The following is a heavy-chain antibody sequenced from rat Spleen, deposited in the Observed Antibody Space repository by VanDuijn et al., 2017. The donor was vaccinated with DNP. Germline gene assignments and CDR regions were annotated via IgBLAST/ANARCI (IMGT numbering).Heavy chain of an antibody. CDR1: GFSLTSNG. CDR3: ARYYGYNYYAMDA. CDR2: MSSGGSR. D-gene: IGHD1-9*01. Sequence: QVQLEESGPGLMQPSETLSLTCTVSGFSLTSNGVGWVRQPPGKGLEWIAAMSSGGSRYYNSALKSRLSISRDTSKSQVFLKMNSLQTEDTAMYFCARYYGYNYYAMDAWGQGTSVTVSS. J-gene: IGHJ4*01. V-gene: IGHV2S8*01.